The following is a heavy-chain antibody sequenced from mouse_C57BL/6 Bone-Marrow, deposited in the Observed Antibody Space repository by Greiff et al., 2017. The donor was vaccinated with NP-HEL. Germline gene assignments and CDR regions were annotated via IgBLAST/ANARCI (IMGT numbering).Heavy chain of an antibody. Sequence: VQLQQPGAELVKPGASVKLSCKASGYTFTSYWMHWVQQRPGRGLEWIGRIDPNSGGTTYNEKFKSKATLTVDKPTRTPYMQLSSLTSEDSAVYNGAGEGYGSSPYYFDFWGQGTTLTVSS. J-gene: IGHJ2*01. CDR2: IDPNSGGT. CDR1: GYTFTSYW. V-gene: IGHV1-72*01. D-gene: IGHD1-1*01. CDR3: AGEGYGSSPYYFDF.